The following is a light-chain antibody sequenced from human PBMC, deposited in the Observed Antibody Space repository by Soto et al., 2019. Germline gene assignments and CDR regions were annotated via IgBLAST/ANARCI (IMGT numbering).Light chain of an antibody. CDR1: SSNIGRNT. CDR3: AAWDDSLNGVV. CDR2: SNN. J-gene: IGLJ2*01. V-gene: IGLV1-44*01. Sequence: QSVLTQPPSASGTPGQRVTMSCAGSSSNIGRNTVNWYQQFPGTAPKLLIYSNNQRPSGVPDRFSGSKSGTSASLAISGLQSEDEADYYCAAWDDSLNGVVFGGGTKLTVL.